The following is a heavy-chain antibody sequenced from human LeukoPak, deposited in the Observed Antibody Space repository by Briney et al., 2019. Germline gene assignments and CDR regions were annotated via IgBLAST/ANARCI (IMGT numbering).Heavy chain of an antibody. CDR1: GFTSSNYG. Sequence: GGSLRLSCAASGFTSSNYGMHWVRQAPGKGLEWVAVVSYDGTNKYYADSVKGRFTISRDNSKNTLYLQMNSLRAEDTAVYYCARGTEDYGGSPDATIRRPFAIWGQGTMVTVST. V-gene: IGHV3-30*03. CDR2: VSYDGTNK. D-gene: IGHD4-23*01. CDR3: ARGTEDYGGSPDATIRRPFAI. J-gene: IGHJ3*02.